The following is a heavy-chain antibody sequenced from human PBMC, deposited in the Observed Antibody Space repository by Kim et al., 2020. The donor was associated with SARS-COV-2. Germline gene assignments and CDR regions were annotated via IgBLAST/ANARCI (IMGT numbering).Heavy chain of an antibody. J-gene: IGHJ5*02. D-gene: IGHD6-13*01. CDR1: GFTFSSYW. V-gene: IGHV3-7*01. Sequence: GGSLRLSCAASGFTFSSYWMSWVRQAPGKGLEWVANIKQDGTEKYYVDSVKGRFTISRDNAKNSLYLQMNSLRAEDTAVYYCARDRIAAAPTHAFDPWGQGTLVTVSS. CDR2: IKQDGTEK. CDR3: ARDRIAAAPTHAFDP.